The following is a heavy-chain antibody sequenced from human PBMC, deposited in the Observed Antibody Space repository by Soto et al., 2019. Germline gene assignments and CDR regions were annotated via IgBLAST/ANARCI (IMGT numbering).Heavy chain of an antibody. V-gene: IGHV3-30*18. J-gene: IGHJ3*02. CDR3: AKDGRMGSGSYNAFDI. D-gene: IGHD3-10*01. Sequence: QVQLVESGGGVVQPGRSLRLSCAASGFTFSSYGMHWVRQAPGKGLEWVAVISYDGSNKYYADSVKGRFTISRDNSKNTLYLQMTSLRAEDTAVYYCAKDGRMGSGSYNAFDIWGQGTMVTVSS. CDR2: ISYDGSNK. CDR1: GFTFSSYG.